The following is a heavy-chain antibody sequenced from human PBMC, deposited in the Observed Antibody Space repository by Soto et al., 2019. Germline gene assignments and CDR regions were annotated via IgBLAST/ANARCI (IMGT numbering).Heavy chain of an antibody. V-gene: IGHV3-30*19. D-gene: IGHD3-22*01. J-gene: IGHJ4*02. CDR3: ARVQSYYYDSSGTNDY. CDR2: ISYDGSDK. Sequence: GGSLRLSCAASGFTFSSYGMHWVRQAPGKGLEWVAVISYDGSDKDYADSVKGRFTISRDNSRNTLFLQMNSLRAEDTAVYYCARVQSYYYDSSGTNDYWGQGTLVTVSS. CDR1: GFTFSSYG.